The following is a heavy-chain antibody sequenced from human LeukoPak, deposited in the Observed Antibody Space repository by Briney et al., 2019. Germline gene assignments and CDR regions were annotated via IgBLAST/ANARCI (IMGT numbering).Heavy chain of an antibody. CDR3: ARGGYSYGPDAFDI. CDR2: IKQDGSEK. J-gene: IGHJ3*02. V-gene: IGHV3-7*01. CDR1: GFTFSSYS. D-gene: IGHD5-18*01. Sequence: GGSLRLSCAASGFTFSSYSMNWVRQAPGKGLEGVANIKQDGSEKYYVDSVKGRFTISRDNAKNSLYLQMNSLRAEDTAVYYCARGGYSYGPDAFDIWGQGTMVTVSS.